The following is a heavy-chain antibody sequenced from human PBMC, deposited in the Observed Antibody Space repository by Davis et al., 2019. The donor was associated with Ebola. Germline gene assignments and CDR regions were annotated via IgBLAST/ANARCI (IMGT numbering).Heavy chain of an antibody. CDR1: GFTFSNSA. J-gene: IGHJ6*02. V-gene: IGHV3-30-3*01. CDR2: ISYDGSTS. D-gene: IGHD3-22*01. CDR3: ARVETSDFYYNGMDV. Sequence: PGGSLRLSCAASGFTFSNSAIHWVRQAPGKGLEWVALISYDGSTSYYADSVKGRFTLSRDNSKNMLYLEMNSLRGNDAAVYYCARVETSDFYYNGMDVWGQGTRVTVSS.